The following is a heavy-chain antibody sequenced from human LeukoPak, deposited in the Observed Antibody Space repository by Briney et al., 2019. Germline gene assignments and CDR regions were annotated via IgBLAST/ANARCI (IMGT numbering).Heavy chain of an antibody. D-gene: IGHD1-14*01. CDR1: GFTFSSYS. Sequence: SGGSLRLSCAASGFTFSSYSMNWVRQAPGKGLEWVSSIGSSSSYIYYADSVKGRFTISRDNAKNSLYLQMNSLRAEDTAVYYCARDIRPARVYYYGMDVWGQGTTVTVSS. V-gene: IGHV3-21*01. J-gene: IGHJ6*02. CDR2: IGSSSSYI. CDR3: ARDIRPARVYYYGMDV.